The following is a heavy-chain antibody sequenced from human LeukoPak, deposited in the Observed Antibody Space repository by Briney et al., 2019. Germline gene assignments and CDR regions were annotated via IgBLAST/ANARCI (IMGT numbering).Heavy chain of an antibody. D-gene: IGHD3-10*01. CDR1: GGSISTYY. CDR2: IYYSGST. J-gene: IGHJ4*02. V-gene: IGHV4-59*01. Sequence: SETLSLTCTVSGGSISTYYWSWIRQPPGKGLEWIGYIYYSGSTNYNPSLKSRVTISVDTSKNQFSLKLSSVTAADTAVYYCARENPSRGDFDYWGQGTLVTVSS. CDR3: ARENPSRGDFDY.